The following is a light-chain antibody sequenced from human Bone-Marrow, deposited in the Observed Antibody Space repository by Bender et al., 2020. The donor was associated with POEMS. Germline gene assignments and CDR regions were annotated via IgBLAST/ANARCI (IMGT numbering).Light chain of an antibody. V-gene: IGLV1-44*01. CDR3: CSYAGDNNWV. Sequence: QSVLTQPPSASGTPGQRVTISCSGGSSNIGAHAVNWYQHLPGTAPKLLIYSSHRRPSEVPDRFSGSRSGTSASLAISGLQSEDEAEYYCCSYAGDNNWVFGGGTKVTVL. CDR2: SSH. J-gene: IGLJ3*02. CDR1: SSNIGAHA.